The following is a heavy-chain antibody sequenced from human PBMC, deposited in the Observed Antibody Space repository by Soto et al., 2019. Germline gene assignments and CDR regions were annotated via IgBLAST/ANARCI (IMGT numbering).Heavy chain of an antibody. CDR1: GYTFTNYY. CDR3: ARAACTTVTNRLNDVFDV. D-gene: IGHD4-4*01. J-gene: IGHJ3*01. V-gene: IGHV1-46*03. Sequence: QVQLVQSGAEVKKPGASVRVSCKASGYTFTNYYIDWVRQAPGQGLECMGIINPNGGSTTYVQKFQGRVTMTRDTSTSTVYMELSSLRSEDTAVYYCARAACTTVTNRLNDVFDVWGQGTMVTVSS. CDR2: INPNGGST.